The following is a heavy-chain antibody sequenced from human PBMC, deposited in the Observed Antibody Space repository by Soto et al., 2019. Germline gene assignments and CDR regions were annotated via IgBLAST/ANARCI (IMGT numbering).Heavy chain of an antibody. CDR2: ISAYNGNT. Sequence: QVQLMQSGSEVKKPGASVTVSCKASGYTFASYAISWMRQAPGQGLEWMGWISAYNGNTNYAQKLQGRVTMTTDTSTSTAYMELRSLRSDDTAVYSCARDPPPPDYWGQGTLVTVSS. CDR1: GYTFASYA. V-gene: IGHV1-18*01. CDR3: ARDPPPPDY. J-gene: IGHJ4*02.